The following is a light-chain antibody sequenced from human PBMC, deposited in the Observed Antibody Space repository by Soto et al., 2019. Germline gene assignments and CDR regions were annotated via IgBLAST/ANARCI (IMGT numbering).Light chain of an antibody. CDR3: QQYDNLPLT. CDR2: GAS. CDR1: EGVSSS. J-gene: IGKJ4*01. V-gene: IGKV3-15*01. Sequence: EVVLTQSPATLSVSPGDTATLSCRASEGVSSSLAWYQQKPGQPPRLLIYGASTRASGVPARVSGSGSGTEFTLTISRLQSEDIATYYCQQYDNLPLTFGGGTNVQIK.